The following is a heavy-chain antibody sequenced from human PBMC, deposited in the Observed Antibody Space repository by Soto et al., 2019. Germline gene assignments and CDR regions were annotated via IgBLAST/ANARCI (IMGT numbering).Heavy chain of an antibody. CDR3: ARGREEAGGPFDN. V-gene: IGHV4-31*03. CDR2: IYYTGST. D-gene: IGHD3-10*01. J-gene: IGHJ4*02. CDR1: GASISSGNYY. Sequence: QVQLQESGPGLVKPSQTLSLTCSVSGASISSGNYYWSWIRQHPGKGLEWMGYIYYTGSTYYNPSLRSRITISKDMTKHHCSLRLSSVTAADTAVYYCARGREEAGGPFDNWVQGNLVTVSS.